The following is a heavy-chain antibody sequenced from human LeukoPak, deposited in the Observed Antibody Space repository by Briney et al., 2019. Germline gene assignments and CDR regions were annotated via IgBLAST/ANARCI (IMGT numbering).Heavy chain of an antibody. Sequence: KPGGSLRLSCTASGFTSSDYYMSWIRQTPGKGLEWLSYISTRDNTIQYADSVKGRFTISRDNANNSVFLQMNNLRAEDSAIYYCARGARWAYYFDYWGQGSLVTVSS. V-gene: IGHV3-11*01. CDR3: ARGARWAYYFDY. J-gene: IGHJ4*02. CDR1: GFTSSDYY. CDR2: ISTRDNTI. D-gene: IGHD4-23*01.